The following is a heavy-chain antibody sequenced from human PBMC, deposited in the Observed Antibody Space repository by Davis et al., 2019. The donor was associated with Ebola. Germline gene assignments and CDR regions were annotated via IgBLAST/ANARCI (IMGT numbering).Heavy chain of an antibody. CDR3: AKNLGFWSGVGMDV. Sequence: GESLKISCAASGFTFNTFSMTWVRQAPGKGLEWVSYITSSSHTIYYADSVKGRFTISRDNAKNSLFLQMNSLGAEDTAVYYCAKNLGFWSGVGMDVWGQGTTVTVSS. J-gene: IGHJ6*02. D-gene: IGHD3-3*01. CDR1: GFTFNTFS. V-gene: IGHV3-48*01. CDR2: ITSSSHTI.